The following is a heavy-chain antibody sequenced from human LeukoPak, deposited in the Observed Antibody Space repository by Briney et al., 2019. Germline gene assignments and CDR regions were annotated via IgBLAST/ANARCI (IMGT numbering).Heavy chain of an antibody. Sequence: GGSLRLSCAASTFTFSSYWMSWVRQAPGKGLEWVANIHQDGSEKYYVDSVKGRFTISRDNAKNSVYLQMNSLRAEDTAVYYCARDTGEYGSGSYSGYYYYGMDVWGQGTTVTVSS. CDR2: IHQDGSEK. V-gene: IGHV3-7*01. J-gene: IGHJ6*02. CDR1: TFTFSSYW. CDR3: ARDTGEYGSGSYSGYYYYGMDV. D-gene: IGHD3-10*01.